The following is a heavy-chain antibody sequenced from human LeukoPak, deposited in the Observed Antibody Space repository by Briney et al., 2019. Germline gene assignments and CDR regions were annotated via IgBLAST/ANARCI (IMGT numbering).Heavy chain of an antibody. D-gene: IGHD5-24*01. Sequence: GGSLRLSCAASGFTFNTYEMNWVRQAPGKGLEWVSYISGGGSSIYYADSVKGRFTISRDNAKNSLYLQMNSLRAEDTAVYYCARRQFYYYGMDVWGQGTTVTVSS. V-gene: IGHV3-48*03. CDR3: ARRQFYYYGMDV. J-gene: IGHJ6*02. CDR2: ISGGGSSI. CDR1: GFTFNTYE.